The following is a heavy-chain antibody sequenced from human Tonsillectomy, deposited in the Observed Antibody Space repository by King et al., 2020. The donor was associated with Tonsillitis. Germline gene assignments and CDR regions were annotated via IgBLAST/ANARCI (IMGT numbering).Heavy chain of an antibody. D-gene: IGHD4-17*01. CDR2: INSDGSSP. V-gene: IGHV3-74*01. Sequence: VQLVESGGGLVQPGGSLRLSCAASGFTFSSYWMHWVRPAPGKGLVWVSHINSDGSSPNYADSVKGRFTISRDNAKNTLYLQMNRLRAEDTAVYYCAREASSYGDYGDYWGQGTLVTVSS. J-gene: IGHJ4*02. CDR3: AREASSYGDYGDY. CDR1: GFTFSSYW.